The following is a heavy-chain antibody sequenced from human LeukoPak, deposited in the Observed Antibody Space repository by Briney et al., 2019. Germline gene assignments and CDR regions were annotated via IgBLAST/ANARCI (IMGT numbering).Heavy chain of an antibody. V-gene: IGHV3-48*03. D-gene: IGHD5-18*01. CDR2: MSSSGSAV. CDR1: GCTFNNHA. Sequence: PGGSLRLSCAASGCTFNNHALHWVRQAPGKGLVWISYMSSSGSAVYYANSVQGRFIISRDNAKNTLYLQMNSLRAEDTAVYYCARQKLYTNGPNLEYWGQGTLVTVSS. J-gene: IGHJ4*02. CDR3: ARQKLYTNGPNLEY.